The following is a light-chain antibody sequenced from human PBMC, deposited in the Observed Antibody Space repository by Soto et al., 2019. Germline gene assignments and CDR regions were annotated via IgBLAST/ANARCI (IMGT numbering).Light chain of an antibody. CDR2: GNS. Sequence: QSVLTQPPSVSGAPGQRVTISCTGSSSNIGAGYDVHWYQQLPGTAPKLLIYGNSNRPSGVPDRFSGSKSGTSASLAITGLQAEDEADYYCKSYDSSLSGYVCGTGTKVTVL. CDR1: SSNIGAGYD. CDR3: KSYDSSLSGYV. J-gene: IGLJ1*01. V-gene: IGLV1-40*01.